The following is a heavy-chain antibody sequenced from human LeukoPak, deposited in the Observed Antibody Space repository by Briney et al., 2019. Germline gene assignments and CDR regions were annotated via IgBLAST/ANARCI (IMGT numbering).Heavy chain of an antibody. J-gene: IGHJ4*02. CDR2: ISYDGSNK. CDR1: GFTLSSYA. V-gene: IGHV3-30-3*01. CDR3: ARDLGYSSSWHHFDY. D-gene: IGHD6-13*01. Sequence: PGRSLRLSCAASGFTLSSYAMHWVRQAPGKGLEWVAVISYDGSNKYYADSVKGRFTISRDNSKNTLYLQMNSLRAEDTAVYYCARDLGYSSSWHHFDYWGQGTLVTVSS.